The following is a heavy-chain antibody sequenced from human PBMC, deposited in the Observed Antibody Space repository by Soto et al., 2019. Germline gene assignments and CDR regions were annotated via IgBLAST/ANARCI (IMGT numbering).Heavy chain of an antibody. CDR2: IIPILGIA. CDR3: VRDPSAGDSAGY. CDR1: GGTFSSYT. D-gene: IGHD2-21*01. V-gene: IGHV1-69*08. Sequence: QVQLVQSGAEVKKPGSSVKVSCKASGGTFSSYTISWVRQAPGQGLEWMGRIIPILGIANYAQKFQGRVTITADKSTSTAYMDLSSLRSEDTAVYYCVRDPSAGDSAGYWGQGTLVTVSS. J-gene: IGHJ4*02.